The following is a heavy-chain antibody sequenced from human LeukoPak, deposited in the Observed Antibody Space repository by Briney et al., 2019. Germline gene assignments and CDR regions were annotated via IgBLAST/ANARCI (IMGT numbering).Heavy chain of an antibody. V-gene: IGHV4-39*07. Sequence: SETLSLTCTVSGGSISSSSYYWSWIRQPPGKGLEWIGEINHSGSTNYNPSLKSRVTISVDTSKNQFSLKLSSVTAADTAVYYCAKGTAYYYDSRGYHGYYFDYWGQGTLVTVSS. CDR3: AKGTAYYYDSRGYHGYYFDY. CDR2: INHSGST. D-gene: IGHD3-22*01. CDR1: GGSISSSSYY. J-gene: IGHJ4*02.